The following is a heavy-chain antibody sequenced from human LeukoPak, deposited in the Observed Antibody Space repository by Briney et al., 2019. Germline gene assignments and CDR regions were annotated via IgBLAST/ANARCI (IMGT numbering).Heavy chain of an antibody. J-gene: IGHJ5*02. CDR2: IYYSGST. D-gene: IGHD6-6*01. CDR3: ARRDIAARLNWFDP. Sequence: SETLSLTCTVSGGSISSTIYYWGWIRQPPGKGLEWIGNIYYSGSTYYNPSLKSRVTISLDTSKNQFSLKLSSVTAADTAVYYCARRDIAARLNWFDPWGQGTLVTVSS. CDR1: GGSISSTIYY. V-gene: IGHV4-39*01.